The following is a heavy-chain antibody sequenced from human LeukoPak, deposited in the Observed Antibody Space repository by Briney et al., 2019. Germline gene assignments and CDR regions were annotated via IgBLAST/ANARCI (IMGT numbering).Heavy chain of an antibody. D-gene: IGHD2/OR15-2a*01. Sequence: SETLSLTCNVSGVSVSTSHWNWIRQRPGKGLEWIGCLSYTGKTDYNPSLKSRVSISLGSSNNHFSLKLTSVTAADTAVYYCSEGYFEPFNHWGQGILVTVSS. J-gene: IGHJ4*02. CDR1: GVSVSTSH. CDR3: SEGYFEPFNH. CDR2: LSYTGKT. V-gene: IGHV4-59*02.